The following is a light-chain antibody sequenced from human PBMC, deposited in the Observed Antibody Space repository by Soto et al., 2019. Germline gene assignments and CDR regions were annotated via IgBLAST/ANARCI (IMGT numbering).Light chain of an antibody. CDR2: GAS. J-gene: IGKJ2*01. CDR1: QSVSSSY. CDR3: QQYGSSPYT. V-gene: IGKV3-20*01. Sequence: EIVLTQSPGTLSLSPGERATLSCRASQSVSSSYLAWYQQKPGQAPRLLIYGASSRATGIPDWLSGSGSGTDFTLAISRLEPEDFAVYYCQQYGSSPYTFGQGTKLEIK.